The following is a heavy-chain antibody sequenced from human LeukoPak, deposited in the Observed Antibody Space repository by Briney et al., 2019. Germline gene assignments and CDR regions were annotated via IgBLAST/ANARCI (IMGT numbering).Heavy chain of an antibody. D-gene: IGHD1-26*01. Sequence: PGGTLRLSCAASGFTFSSYGMSWVRQAPGKGLEWVSLISWDGGSTYYADSVKGRFTISRDNSKNSLYLQMNSLRAEDTALYYCAKDKGYSGSYNGYFDYWGQGTLVAVSS. CDR2: ISWDGGST. V-gene: IGHV3-43D*03. J-gene: IGHJ4*02. CDR3: AKDKGYSGSYNGYFDY. CDR1: GFTFSSYG.